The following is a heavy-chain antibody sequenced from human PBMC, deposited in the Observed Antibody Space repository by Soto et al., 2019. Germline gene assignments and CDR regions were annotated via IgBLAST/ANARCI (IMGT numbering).Heavy chain of an antibody. CDR1: GDTFSSYA. CDR2: IIPMFGTA. CDR3: ARVGPAHYYDSSGYYSPLDY. V-gene: IGHV1-69*01. J-gene: IGHJ4*02. Sequence: QVQLVQSGAEVKKPGSSVKVSCKASGDTFSSYAINWVRQAPGQGLAWMGGIIPMFGTANYAQKFKGRVTITAGESTSTVYMELSSLRSEDTAVYYCARVGPAHYYDSSGYYSPLDYWGQGTPVTVSS. D-gene: IGHD3-22*01.